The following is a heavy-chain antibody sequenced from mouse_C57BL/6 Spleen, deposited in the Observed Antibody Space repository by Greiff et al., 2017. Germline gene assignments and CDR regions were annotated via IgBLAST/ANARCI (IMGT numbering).Heavy chain of an antibody. CDR1: GYTFTSYW. D-gene: IGHD2-4*01. CDR3: ARSYYDSLDY. J-gene: IGHJ2*01. Sequence: VQLQQPGAELVMPGASVKLSCKASGYTFTSYWMHWVKQRPGQGLEWIGEIDPSDSYTNYNQKFKGKSTLTVDKSSSTAYMQLSSLTSEDSAVYYCARSYYDSLDYWGQGTTLTVSS. CDR2: IDPSDSYT. V-gene: IGHV1-69*01.